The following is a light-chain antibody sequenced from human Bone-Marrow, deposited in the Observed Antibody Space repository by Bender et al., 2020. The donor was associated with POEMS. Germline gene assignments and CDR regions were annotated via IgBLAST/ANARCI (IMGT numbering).Light chain of an antibody. Sequence: AARIACGGDNIGPKRVHWYQQKPGQAPVLVIYDDNDRPSGIPERFSGSNSGNTATLTISRVEAGDEADYYCQMWDSSSDQGLFGGGTKLTVL. CDR1: NIGPKR. CDR3: QMWDSSSDQGL. J-gene: IGLJ2*01. CDR2: DDN. V-gene: IGLV3-21*01.